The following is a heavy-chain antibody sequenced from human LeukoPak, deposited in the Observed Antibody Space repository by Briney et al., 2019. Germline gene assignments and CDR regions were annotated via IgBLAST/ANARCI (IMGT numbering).Heavy chain of an antibody. V-gene: IGHV4-34*01. D-gene: IGHD2-8*01. CDR1: GGSFSGYY. CDR2: INHSGST. Sequence: SETLSLTCAVYGGSFSGYYWSWIRQPPGKGLEWIGEINHSGSTNYNPSLKSRVAISVDTSKNQFSLKLSSVTAADTAVYYCAREPIGYCTNGVCYTFDYWGQGTLVTVSS. J-gene: IGHJ4*02. CDR3: AREPIGYCTNGVCYTFDY.